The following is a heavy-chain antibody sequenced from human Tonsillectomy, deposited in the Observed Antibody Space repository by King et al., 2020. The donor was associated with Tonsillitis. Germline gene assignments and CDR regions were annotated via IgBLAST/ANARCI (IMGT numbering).Heavy chain of an antibody. Sequence: QLVQSGAEVKKPGASVKVSCKASGYTFTNYYMQCVRQAPGQGLEWIRIINPSGGGTSYAMKFQGRVTMTRDTSTSTVYMELSSLRSVDTAVYYCARGHLDTAMGTFDSWGQGTLVTVSS. D-gene: IGHD5-18*01. CDR2: INPSGGGT. J-gene: IGHJ4*02. V-gene: IGHV1-46*01. CDR3: ARGHLDTAMGTFDS. CDR1: GYTFTNYY.